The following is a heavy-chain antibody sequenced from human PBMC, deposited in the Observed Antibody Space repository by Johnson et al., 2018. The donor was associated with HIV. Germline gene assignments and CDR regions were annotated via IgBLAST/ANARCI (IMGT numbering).Heavy chain of an antibody. V-gene: IGHV3-20*04. CDR2: IYSGGST. CDR3: VKGLSRWSGDQSDAFAI. D-gene: IGHD7-27*01. J-gene: IGHJ3*02. Sequence: MLLVESGGGVVRPGGSLRLSCAASGFTFDDYGMSWVRQAPGKGLEWVSGIYSGGSTDYADSVNGRFTLSRDNSKNRLYLQMNSLGAGDTAIYCCVKGLSRWSGDQSDAFAIWGQGTMVTVSS. CDR1: GFTFDDYG.